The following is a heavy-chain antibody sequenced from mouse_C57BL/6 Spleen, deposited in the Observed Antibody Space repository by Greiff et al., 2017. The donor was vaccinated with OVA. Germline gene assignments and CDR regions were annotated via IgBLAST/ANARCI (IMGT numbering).Heavy chain of an antibody. J-gene: IGHJ1*03. V-gene: IGHV1-72*01. Sequence: VQLQQSGAELVKPGASVKLSCKASGYTFTSYWMHWVKQRPGRGLEWIGRIDPNSGGTKYNEKFKSKATLTVDKPSSTAYMQLSSLTSAESAVYYCARRITTVPWYFDVWGTGTTVTVSS. CDR1: GYTFTSYW. CDR3: ARRITTVPWYFDV. D-gene: IGHD1-1*01. CDR2: IDPNSGGT.